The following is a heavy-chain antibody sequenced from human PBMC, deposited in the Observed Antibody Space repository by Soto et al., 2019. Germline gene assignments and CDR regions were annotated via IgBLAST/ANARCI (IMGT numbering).Heavy chain of an antibody. V-gene: IGHV1-46*01. CDR2: INVNDGDT. D-gene: IGHD3-22*01. CDR1: GYTFISHY. CDR3: ARERFGVRDSSGYTFDY. Sequence: QVQLVQSGTEVKKPGASVKISCKASGYTFISHYMHWVRQAPGQGPEWMGIINVNDGDTRYAQKFQGRITMTRDTSTSTVYMELGSLRSEDTAVYYCARERFGVRDSSGYTFDYWGQGTLVTVSS. J-gene: IGHJ4*02.